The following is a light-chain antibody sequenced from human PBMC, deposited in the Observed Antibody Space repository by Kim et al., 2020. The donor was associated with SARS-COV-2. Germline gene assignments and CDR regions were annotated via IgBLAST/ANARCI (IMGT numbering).Light chain of an antibody. CDR3: QQYGYSLS. CDR2: GAS. V-gene: IGKV3-20*01. CDR1: QSVSSSY. J-gene: IGKJ4*01. Sequence: EIVLTQSPGTLSLSPGERATLSCRASQSVSSSYLAWYQLKPGQAPRLLIYGASSRATGIPDRFSGSGSGTDFTLTISRLEPEDFAGYYCQQYGYSLSFGGGTKVDIK.